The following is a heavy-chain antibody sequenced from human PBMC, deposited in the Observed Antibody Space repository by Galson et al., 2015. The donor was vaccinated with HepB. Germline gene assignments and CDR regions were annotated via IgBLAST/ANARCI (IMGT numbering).Heavy chain of an antibody. Sequence: PALVKPTQTLTLTCTFSGFSLSTREEGVGVAWIRQPPGKALEWLALIYWDDDQRHSTSLKNRRTITKDSSNAQVVLIMTGMDPMDTATYYCAHIRDSASVRFDSWGQGAQVTVSS. J-gene: IGHJ4*02. CDR3: AHIRDSASVRFDS. D-gene: IGHD4-17*01. CDR2: IYWDDDQ. CDR1: GFSLSTREEG. V-gene: IGHV2-5*02.